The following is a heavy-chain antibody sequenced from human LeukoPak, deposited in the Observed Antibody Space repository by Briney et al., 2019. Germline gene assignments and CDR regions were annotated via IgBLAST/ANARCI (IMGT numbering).Heavy chain of an antibody. Sequence: PGGSLRLSCAASGFTFSSYSMNWVRQAPGKGLEWVSCISSISSYIYYADSVKGRFTISRDNAKNSLYLQMNSLRAEDTAVYYCARDQGSGRNYFDYWGQGTLVTVSS. V-gene: IGHV3-21*01. J-gene: IGHJ4*02. CDR2: ISSISSYI. CDR3: ARDQGSGRNYFDY. CDR1: GFTFSSYS. D-gene: IGHD3-10*01.